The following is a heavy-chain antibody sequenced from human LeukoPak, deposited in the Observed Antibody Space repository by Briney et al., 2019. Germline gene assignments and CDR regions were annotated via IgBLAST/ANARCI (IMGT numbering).Heavy chain of an antibody. J-gene: IGHJ6*04. D-gene: IGHD2-15*01. CDR1: GFTFSNYE. Sequence: GGSLRLSCAASGFTFSNYEMNWVRQAPGQGLEWVAYISSTGNTVHYAGSVKGRFTISRDNAKNSLYLQMNRLRAEDTAVYYCTKETPQMDVWGKGTTVTVSS. V-gene: IGHV3-48*03. CDR3: TKETPQMDV. CDR2: ISSTGNTV.